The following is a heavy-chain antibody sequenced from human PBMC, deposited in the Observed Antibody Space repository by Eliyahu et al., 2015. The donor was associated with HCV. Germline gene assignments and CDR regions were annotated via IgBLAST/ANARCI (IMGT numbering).Heavy chain of an antibody. CDR1: GGSFSGYY. CDR2: INHSGST. CDR3: ARGLGGSSWFHPFDY. Sequence: QVQLQQWGAGLLKPSETLSLTCAVYGGSFSGYYWSWIRQPPGKGLEWIGEINHSGSTNYNPSLKSRVTISVDTSKNQFSLKLSSVTAADTAVYYCARGLGGSSWFHPFDYWGQGTLVTVSS. V-gene: IGHV4-34*01. D-gene: IGHD6-13*01. J-gene: IGHJ4*02.